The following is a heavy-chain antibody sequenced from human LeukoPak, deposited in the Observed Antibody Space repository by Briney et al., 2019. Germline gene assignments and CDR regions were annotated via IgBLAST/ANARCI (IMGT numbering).Heavy chain of an antibody. V-gene: IGHV3-48*03. D-gene: IGHD5-18*01. J-gene: IGHJ4*02. Sequence: GGSLRPSCAASGFTFSSYDMNWVRQAPGKGLEWISYISGGGSAIYYADSVKGRFTISRDNAKNSLYLQMNSLRAEDTAVYYCARDPEGYTYGNLYFDYWGQRPLLTVSS. CDR2: ISGGGSAI. CDR3: ARDPEGYTYGNLYFDY. CDR1: GFTFSSYD.